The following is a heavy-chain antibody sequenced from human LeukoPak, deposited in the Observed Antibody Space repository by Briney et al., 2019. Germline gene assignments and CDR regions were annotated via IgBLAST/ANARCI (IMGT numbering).Heavy chain of an antibody. CDR1: GGSFSGYY. D-gene: IGHD6-19*01. CDR2: INHSGST. J-gene: IGHJ4*02. Sequence: SETLSLTCAVYGGSFSGYYWSWIRQPPGKGLEWIGEINHSGSTNYNPSLKSRVTISVDTSKNQFSLKLSSVTAADTAVYYCARHLVSLAVAGIDYWGQGTLVTVSP. CDR3: ARHLVSLAVAGIDY. V-gene: IGHV4-34*01.